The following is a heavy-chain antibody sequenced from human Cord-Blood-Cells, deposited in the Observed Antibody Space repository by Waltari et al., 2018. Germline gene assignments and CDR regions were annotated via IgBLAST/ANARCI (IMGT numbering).Heavy chain of an antibody. D-gene: IGHD3-3*01. CDR1: GGSFSGYY. Sequence: QVQLQQWGAGLLKPSETLSLTCAVYGGSFSGYYWSWIRQPPGTGLEWIGEINHSGSTNHNPSLKSRVTISVDTFKNQFSLKLSSVTAADTAVYYCARGPTIFGVVIMGFDYWGQGTLVTVSS. J-gene: IGHJ4*02. V-gene: IGHV4-34*01. CDR2: INHSGST. CDR3: ARGPTIFGVVIMGFDY.